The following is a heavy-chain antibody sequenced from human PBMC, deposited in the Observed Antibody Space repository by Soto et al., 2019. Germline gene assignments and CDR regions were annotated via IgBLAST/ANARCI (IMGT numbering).Heavy chain of an antibody. CDR3: AREVGATADY. V-gene: IGHV3-48*03. Sequence: GGSLRLSCAASGFTFTSYEMNWVRQAPGKGLEWISYISTTGSPIYYADSVKGRFTISRDNAKNSLYLQMNSLRADDTAVYYCAREVGATADYWGQGTLVTVSS. J-gene: IGHJ4*02. D-gene: IGHD1-26*01. CDR2: ISTTGSPI. CDR1: GFTFTSYE.